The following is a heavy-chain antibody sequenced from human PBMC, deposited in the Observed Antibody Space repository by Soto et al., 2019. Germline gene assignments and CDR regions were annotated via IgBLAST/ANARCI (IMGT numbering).Heavy chain of an antibody. CDR1: GGSISSTNW. D-gene: IGHD2-8*02. V-gene: IGHV4-4*02. CDR3: ATLPPRIELAVLPIPT. CDR2: IYHTGST. J-gene: IGHJ5*02. Sequence: QVQLRESGPGPVKPSGTLSLSCTVSGGSISSTNWWTWVRQSPGKGLEWIGEIYHTGSTTDNPSLRGRVTMSVDKSNNQFSLKLRYVTAADTAMYYCATLPPRIELAVLPIPTWGQGTLVTVSA.